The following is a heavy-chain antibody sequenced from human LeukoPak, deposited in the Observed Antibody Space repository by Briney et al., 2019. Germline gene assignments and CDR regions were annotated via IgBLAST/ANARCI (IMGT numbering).Heavy chain of an antibody. Sequence: GGSLRLSCAASGFTFSVFWMFWVRQAPGQGLVWVSHISPDGRSTNYADSVKGRFTISRDNARNTLYLQLNSLTAEDTAVYYCARDRRHAGDSPGDFDYWGQGTLATVSS. CDR1: GFTFSVFW. D-gene: IGHD3-10*01. V-gene: IGHV3-74*01. CDR3: ARDRRHAGDSPGDFDY. CDR2: ISPDGRST. J-gene: IGHJ4*02.